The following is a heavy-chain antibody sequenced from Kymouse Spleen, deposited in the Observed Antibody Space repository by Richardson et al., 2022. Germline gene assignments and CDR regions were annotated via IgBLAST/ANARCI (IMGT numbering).Heavy chain of an antibody. CDR2: INHSGST. V-gene: IGHV4-34*01. Sequence: QVQLQQWGAGLLKPSETLSLTCAVYGGSFSGYYWSWIRQPPGKGLEWIGEINHSGSTNYNPSLKSRVTISVDTSKNQFSLKLSSVTAADTAVYYCARGIAARPGRGAFDIWGQGTMVTVSS. CDR3: ARGIAARPGRGAFDI. CDR1: GGSFSGYY. J-gene: IGHJ3*02. D-gene: IGHD6-6*01.